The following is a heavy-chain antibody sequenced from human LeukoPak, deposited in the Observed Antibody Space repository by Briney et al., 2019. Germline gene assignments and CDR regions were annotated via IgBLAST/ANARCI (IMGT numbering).Heavy chain of an antibody. Sequence: GASVKVSCKASGYTFTGYYMHWVRQAPGQGLEWMGWINPNSGGTNYAQKFQGRVTMTRDTSISTAYMELSRLRSDDTAVYYCATYYVSSGWDAFDIWGQGTMVTVSS. J-gene: IGHJ3*02. CDR1: GYTFTGYY. V-gene: IGHV1-2*02. D-gene: IGHD3-22*01. CDR2: INPNSGGT. CDR3: ATYYVSSGWDAFDI.